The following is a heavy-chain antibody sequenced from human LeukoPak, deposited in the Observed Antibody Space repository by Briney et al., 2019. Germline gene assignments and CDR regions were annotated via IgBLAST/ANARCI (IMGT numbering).Heavy chain of an antibody. CDR2: ISSTGSYT. CDR3: ARKLGGAQCGGDCFFDH. J-gene: IGHJ4*01. D-gene: IGHD2-21*02. CDR1: GFMLNVYY. Sequence: PGGSLRLSCEASGFMLNVYYMSWFRLAPGKGPEWLGYISSTGSYTTYADSVRGRFTISRDNAKNLLFLQMDNLRTEDTAVNYCARKLGGAQCGGDCFFDHWGQGTRVAVSS. V-gene: IGHV3-11*03.